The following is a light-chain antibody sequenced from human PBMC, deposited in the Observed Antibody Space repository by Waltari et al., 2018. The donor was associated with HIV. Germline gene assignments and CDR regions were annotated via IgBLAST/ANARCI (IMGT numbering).Light chain of an antibody. J-gene: IGKJ2*01. CDR3: QQYNSYPYT. CDR1: QSISSW. CDR2: KAS. Sequence: DIQMTQSPSTLSASVGDRVTITCRASQSISSWLAWYQQKPGNAPNLLIYKASSLESGVPSRFSGSGSGTEFTLTISSLQPDDFATYYCQQYNSYPYTVGQGTKLEIK. V-gene: IGKV1-5*03.